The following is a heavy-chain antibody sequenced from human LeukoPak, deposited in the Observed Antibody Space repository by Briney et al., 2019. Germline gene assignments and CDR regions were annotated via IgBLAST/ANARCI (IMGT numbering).Heavy chain of an antibody. V-gene: IGHV3-11*03. CDR3: ARRGTTYCTVDSCHPNWFDP. Sequence: GGSLRLSCAASGFTFSDYYMTWIRQAPGRGLEWISYINGSSSDTKYADSVKGRFTISRDNAKNSLYLQMNSLRAEDTAVYYCARRGTTYCTVDSCHPNWFDPWGQGTLVTVSS. CDR1: GFTFSDYY. J-gene: IGHJ5*02. CDR2: INGSSSDT. D-gene: IGHD2-15*01.